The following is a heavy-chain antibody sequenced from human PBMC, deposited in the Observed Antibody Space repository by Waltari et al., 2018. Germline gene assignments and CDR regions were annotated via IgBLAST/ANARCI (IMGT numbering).Heavy chain of an antibody. Sequence: EVQLLESGGGLVQPGGSLRLSCAASGFTFSSYAMRWVRQAPGKGLEWVSAISGSGGSTYYADSVKGRFTISRDNSKNTLYLQMNSLRAEDTAVYYCAKESRITIFGVVTSDAFDIWGQGTMVTVSS. CDR1: GFTFSSYA. V-gene: IGHV3-23*01. J-gene: IGHJ3*02. CDR2: ISGSGGST. D-gene: IGHD3-3*01. CDR3: AKESRITIFGVVTSDAFDI.